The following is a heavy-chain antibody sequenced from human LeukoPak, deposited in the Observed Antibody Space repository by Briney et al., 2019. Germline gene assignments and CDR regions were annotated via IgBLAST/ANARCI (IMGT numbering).Heavy chain of an antibody. Sequence: GGSLRLSCAASGFTFTNYGMNWVRQAPGKGLEWLSGISPRGGGTYYGDSVKGRFTIPRDNSKNTVYLQINNMRVDDTAVYYCARVVGWHWFDPWGQGTLVTVSS. D-gene: IGHD3-22*01. CDR3: ARVVGWHWFDP. CDR2: ISPRGGGT. J-gene: IGHJ5*02. V-gene: IGHV3-23*01. CDR1: GFTFTNYG.